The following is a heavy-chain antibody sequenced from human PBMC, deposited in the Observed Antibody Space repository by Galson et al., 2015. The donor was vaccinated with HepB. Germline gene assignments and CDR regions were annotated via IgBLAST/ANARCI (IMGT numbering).Heavy chain of an antibody. CDR2: INAGNGKT. CDR3: ARSWTVTGNWFDP. Sequence: SVKVSCKAPGYAFRTYGFHWVRQAPGQSLEWMGWINAGNGKTDYSQNFWGRVTITRDTSANIIYMEVSGLRSEDTAIYYCARSWTVTGNWFDPWGQGTLVTVSS. J-gene: IGHJ5*02. V-gene: IGHV1-3*01. CDR1: GYAFRTYG. D-gene: IGHD6-19*01.